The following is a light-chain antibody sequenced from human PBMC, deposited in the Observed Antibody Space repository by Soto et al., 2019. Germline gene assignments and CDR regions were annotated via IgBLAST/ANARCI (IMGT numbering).Light chain of an antibody. Sequence: ILRTQSPSTLSRSVGGRVAITCRTSQSISSWLAWYQQKPGNAPKFLIYDASNLESGVQSRFSGNGSATEFTLTISSLQPDDFATYYCHQYSSYWTFAQGTNVDIK. CDR3: HQYSSYWT. CDR2: DAS. CDR1: QSISSW. V-gene: IGKV1-5*01. J-gene: IGKJ1*01.